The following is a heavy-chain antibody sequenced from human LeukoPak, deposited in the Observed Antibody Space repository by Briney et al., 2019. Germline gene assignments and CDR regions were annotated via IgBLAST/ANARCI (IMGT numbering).Heavy chain of an antibody. V-gene: IGHV3-23*01. J-gene: IGHJ6*03. CDR3: AKGLVGGVKVSNYYYYYMDV. CDR1: GFTFSSHA. Sequence: PGGSLRLSCAASGFTFSSHAMSWVRQAPGKGLEWVSAISGSGGSTYYADSVKGRFTISRDNSKNTLYLQMNSLRAEDTAVYYCAKGLVGGVKVSNYYYYYMDVWGKGTTVTVSS. D-gene: IGHD3-16*01. CDR2: ISGSGGST.